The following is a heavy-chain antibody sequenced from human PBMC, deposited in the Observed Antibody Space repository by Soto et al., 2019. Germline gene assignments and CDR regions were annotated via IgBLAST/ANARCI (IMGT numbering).Heavy chain of an antibody. V-gene: IGHV4-59*01. J-gene: IGHJ3*02. Sequence: QVQLQESGPGLVKPSETLSLTCTVSGDSISSSYWACIRQSPGKGLEWIAYIYYSGTTNYNPSLGSRASISMDTSKNQFSLRLTYVTAADTAVYDCARSLVHQCLVHAAYDIWGQGTLVTVSS. D-gene: IGHD6-19*01. CDR1: GDSISSSY. CDR2: IYYSGTT. CDR3: ARSLVHQCLVHAAYDI.